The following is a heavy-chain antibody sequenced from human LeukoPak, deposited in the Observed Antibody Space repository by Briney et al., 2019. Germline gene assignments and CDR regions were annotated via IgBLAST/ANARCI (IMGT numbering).Heavy chain of an antibody. J-gene: IGHJ4*02. Sequence: SSVKVSCRASGYTFTSYYMHWVRQAPGQGLEWMGIINPSGGSTSYAQKFQGRVTMTRDTSTSTVYMELSSLRSEDTAVYYCARDRVAVAGPFDYRGQGTLVTVSS. CDR2: INPSGGST. V-gene: IGHV1-46*01. CDR1: GYTFTSYY. D-gene: IGHD6-19*01. CDR3: ARDRVAVAGPFDY.